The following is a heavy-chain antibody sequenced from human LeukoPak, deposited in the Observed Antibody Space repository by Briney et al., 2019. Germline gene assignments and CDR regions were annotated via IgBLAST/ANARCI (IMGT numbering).Heavy chain of an antibody. Sequence: PSETLSLTCAVYGGSFSGYYWSWIRQPPGKGLEWIGEINHSGSTNYNPSLKSRVTISVDTSKSQFSLKLSSVTAADTAVYYCASGYSGSWYFEYYGMDVWGQGTTVTVSS. CDR1: GGSFSGYY. CDR3: ASGYSGSWYFEYYGMDV. J-gene: IGHJ6*02. V-gene: IGHV4-34*01. D-gene: IGHD6-13*01. CDR2: INHSGST.